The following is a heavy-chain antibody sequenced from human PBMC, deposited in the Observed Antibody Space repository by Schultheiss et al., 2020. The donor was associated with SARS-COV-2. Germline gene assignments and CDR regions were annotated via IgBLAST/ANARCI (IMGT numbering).Heavy chain of an antibody. J-gene: IGHJ4*02. Sequence: GGSLRLSCAASGFTFSSYWMHWVRQAPGKGLVWVSRINSDGSNTSYADSVKGRFTISRDNSKNTLYLQMSSLRAEDTAVYYCARGKAVKGYCSSTSCYSFDYWGQGTLVTVSS. CDR2: INSDGSNT. V-gene: IGHV3-74*01. D-gene: IGHD2-2*01. CDR1: GFTFSSYW. CDR3: ARGKAVKGYCSSTSCYSFDY.